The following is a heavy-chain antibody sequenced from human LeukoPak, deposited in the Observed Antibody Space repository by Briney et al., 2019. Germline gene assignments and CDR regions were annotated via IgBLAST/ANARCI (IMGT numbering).Heavy chain of an antibody. D-gene: IGHD2-2*01. Sequence: ASVKVSCKASGYTFTDYYMHWVRRVPGQGFEGMGGINPNDGDTNYAQKFQGRVTMTRDTSIRTAHMEVSRLRSDDTAVYYCARANFLYCSSTTCLLDCWGQGTLVTVSS. V-gene: IGHV1-2*02. CDR2: INPNDGDT. CDR1: GYTFTDYY. CDR3: ARANFLYCSSTTCLLDC. J-gene: IGHJ4*02.